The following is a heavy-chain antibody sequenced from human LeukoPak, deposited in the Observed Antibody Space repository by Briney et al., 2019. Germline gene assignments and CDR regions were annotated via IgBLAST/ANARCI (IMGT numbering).Heavy chain of an antibody. V-gene: IGHV6-1*01. CDR1: GDSVSSNSAA. CDR2: TYYRSKWYN. Sequence: SQTLSLTCAISGDSVSSNSAAWNWIRQSPSRGLEWLGRTYYRSKWYNDYAVSVKSRITINPDTSKNQFSLQLNSVTPEDTAVYYCARGFRTVTTGWGYYYYYMDVWGKGTTVTASS. J-gene: IGHJ6*03. CDR3: ARGFRTVTTGWGYYYYYMDV. D-gene: IGHD4-17*01.